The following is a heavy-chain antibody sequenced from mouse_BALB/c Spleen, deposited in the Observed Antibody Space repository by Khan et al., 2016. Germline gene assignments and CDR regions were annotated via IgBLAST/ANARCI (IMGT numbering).Heavy chain of an antibody. CDR1: GYTFTNYG. CDR2: INTYTGEP. CDR3: ARPVYVCSRGFAY. J-gene: IGHJ3*01. D-gene: IGHD1-1*01. Sequence: QIQLVQSGPELKKPGETVRISCKASGYTFTNYGMNWVKQAPGKGLKWMGWINTYTGEPTYADDFKGRFAFSLETSASTAYLQINNLKNENTATYLCARPVYVCSRGFAYWGQGTLVTVSA. V-gene: IGHV9-3-1*01.